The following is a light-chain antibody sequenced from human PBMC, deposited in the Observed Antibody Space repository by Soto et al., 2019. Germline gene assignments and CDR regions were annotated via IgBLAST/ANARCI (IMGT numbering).Light chain of an antibody. CDR2: AAS. CDR1: QGISNW. CDR3: QQANSFPRT. V-gene: IGKV1-12*01. J-gene: IGKJ3*01. Sequence: DIQMTQSPSSVSASVGDRVTITGRASQGISNWLAWYQQKPGKAPKLLIYAASSLQSGVPSRFSGSRSGTDFTITISSRQPEDFATYDSQQANSFPRTFGPGTKVDIK.